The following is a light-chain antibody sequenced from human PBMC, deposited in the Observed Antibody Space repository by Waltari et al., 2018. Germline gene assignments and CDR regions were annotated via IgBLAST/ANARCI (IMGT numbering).Light chain of an antibody. CDR1: NIGSNS. CDR2: YDS. J-gene: IGLJ2*01. Sequence: SYVVTQSPSVSVAPGETARITCGGANIGSNSAHLYQQRPGQAPVLVISYDSDRPSGIPERFSGSNSGNTATLTISWVEAEDEADYYCLVWHSTIDHQGVFGGGTKLTVL. CDR3: LVWHSTIDHQGV. V-gene: IGLV3-21*04.